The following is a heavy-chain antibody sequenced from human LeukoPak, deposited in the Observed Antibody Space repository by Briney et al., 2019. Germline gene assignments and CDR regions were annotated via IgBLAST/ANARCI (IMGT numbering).Heavy chain of an antibody. D-gene: IGHD2-8*01. CDR1: GFTFSSYA. V-gene: IGHV3-23*01. CDR3: ARDGDDTTNW. J-gene: IGHJ4*02. Sequence: GGSLRLSCAASGFTFSSYAMSWVRQAPGKGLEWVSAISGSGGSTYYADSVKGRFTISRDDSKNTLYLQMNSLRAEDTAIYYCARDGDDTTNWWGQGTLVTVSS. CDR2: ISGSGGST.